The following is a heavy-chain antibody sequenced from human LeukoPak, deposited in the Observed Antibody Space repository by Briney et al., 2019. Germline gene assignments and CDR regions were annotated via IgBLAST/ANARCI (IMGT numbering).Heavy chain of an antibody. V-gene: IGHV4-59*01. Sequence: PSETLSLTCGVSGGSLSGYYWTWIRQSSGKGLEWIAYNNHRGSANYNPSLRSRVSISVDTSKNQFSLNLSSVTAADTAVYYCAREFGSGFYYWGQGILVTVSS. D-gene: IGHD3-10*01. CDR3: AREFGSGFYY. J-gene: IGHJ4*02. CDR1: GGSLSGYY. CDR2: NNHRGSA.